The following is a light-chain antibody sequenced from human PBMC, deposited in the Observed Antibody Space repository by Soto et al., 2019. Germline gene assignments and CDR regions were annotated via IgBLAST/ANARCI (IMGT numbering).Light chain of an antibody. CDR3: QQSYSTPRT. CDR2: IAS. Sequence: DIQMTQSPSSLSASVGDRVTITCRASESISRYLNWYQQKPGEAPKLLIYIASSLQSGVPSRFSGSGSGTDFTLTMSSLQPEDFETYYCQQSYSTPRTLGQGTKVDI. J-gene: IGKJ1*01. V-gene: IGKV1-39*01. CDR1: ESISRY.